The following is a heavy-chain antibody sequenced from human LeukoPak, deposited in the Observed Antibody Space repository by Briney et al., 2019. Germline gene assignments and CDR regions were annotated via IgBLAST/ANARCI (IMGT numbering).Heavy chain of an antibody. V-gene: IGHV3-20*01. D-gene: IGHD6-13*01. CDR3: ASLHSSSWLDAFDI. CDR2: INWNGGST. J-gene: IGHJ3*02. CDR1: GFTFSSYS. Sequence: GGSLRLSCAASGFTFSSYSMNWVRQAPGKGLEWVSGINWNGGSTGYADSVKGRFTISRDNAKNSLYLQMNSLRAEDTALYHCASLHSSSWLDAFDIWGQGTMVTVSS.